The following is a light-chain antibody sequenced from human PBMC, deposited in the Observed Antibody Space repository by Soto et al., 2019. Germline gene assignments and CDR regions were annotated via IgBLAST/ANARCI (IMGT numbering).Light chain of an antibody. V-gene: IGKV1-5*01. CDR3: HQYDISSWT. CDR1: QSIGVW. Sequence: DIQMTQSPSTLSSSVGDRVTITCRASQSIGVWLAWYQQKPGRAPKLLIYDASTFQRGVPSRFSGSGSCAELTLNISSLQPEDFETYYVHQYDISSWTFGQGTKVESK. CDR2: DAS. J-gene: IGKJ1*01.